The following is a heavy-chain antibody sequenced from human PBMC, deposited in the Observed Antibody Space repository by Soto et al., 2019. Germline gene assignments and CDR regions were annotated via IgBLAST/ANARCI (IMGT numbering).Heavy chain of an antibody. CDR3: ARTGLFDF. CDR2: IYPGDSDT. D-gene: IGHD1-1*01. Sequence: GESLKISCKGSGYRFSSYWIAWVRQQPGKGLEWMGIIYPGDSDTRYSPSFQGQVTISADKSNSTAYPQWDSLKASDTAMYFCARTGLFDFWGQGTLVTVSS. CDR1: GYRFSSYW. V-gene: IGHV5-51*01. J-gene: IGHJ4*02.